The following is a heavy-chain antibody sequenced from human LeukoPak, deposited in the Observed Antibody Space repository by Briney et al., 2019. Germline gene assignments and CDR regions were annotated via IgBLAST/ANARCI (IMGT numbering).Heavy chain of an antibody. J-gene: IGHJ3*02. CDR2: IYHSGST. Sequence: PSETLSLTCTVSGYSISSHYYWGWIRQPPGKGLEWIGSIYHSGSTYYNPSLKSRVTISVDTSKNQFSLKLSSVTAADTAVYYCARTRPAGKAFDIWGQGTMVAVSS. V-gene: IGHV4-38-2*02. CDR1: GYSISSHYY. CDR3: ARTRPAGKAFDI. D-gene: IGHD6-13*01.